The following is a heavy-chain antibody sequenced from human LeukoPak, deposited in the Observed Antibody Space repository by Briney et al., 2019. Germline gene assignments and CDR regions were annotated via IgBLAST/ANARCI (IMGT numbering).Heavy chain of an antibody. D-gene: IGHD6-19*01. CDR1: GVSISSSSYY. CDR3: ASIIYSSGWYLN. J-gene: IGHJ4*02. Sequence: SETLSLTCTVSGVSISSSSYYWGWIRQPPGKGLEWIGSIYYSGSTYYNPSLKSRVTISVDTSKNQFSLKLSSVTAADTAVYYCASIIYSSGWYLNWGQGTLVTVSS. V-gene: IGHV4-39*01. CDR2: IYYSGST.